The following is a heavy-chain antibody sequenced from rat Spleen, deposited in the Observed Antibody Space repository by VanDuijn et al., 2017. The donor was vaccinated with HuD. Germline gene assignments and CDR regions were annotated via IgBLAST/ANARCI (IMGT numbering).Heavy chain of an antibody. Sequence: QVQLKESGPGLVQPSQTLSLTCTVSGFSLTSYPVNWVRQPPGQSLEWMGVIWIDGNTAYNSLLRSRLSISRNTSKSQVFLKMNSLQTEDTATYYCAGDRTGPFDYWGQGVMVTVSS. CDR2: IWIDGNT. CDR3: AGDRTGPFDY. J-gene: IGHJ2*01. D-gene: IGHD4-2*01. V-gene: IGHV2-43*01. CDR1: GFSLTSYP.